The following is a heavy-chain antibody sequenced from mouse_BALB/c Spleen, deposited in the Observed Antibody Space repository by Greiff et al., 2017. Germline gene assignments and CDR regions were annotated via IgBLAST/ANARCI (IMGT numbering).Heavy chain of an antibody. CDR3: ARGLLRLRAMDY. J-gene: IGHJ4*01. CDR1: GFSLTSYG. CDR2: IWAGGST. Sequence: VQLKESGPGLVAPSQSLSITCTVSGFSLTSYGVHWVRQPPGKGLEWLGVIWAGGSTNYNSALMSRLSISKDNSKSQVFLKMNSLQTDDTAMYYCARGLLRLRAMDYWGQGTSVTVSS. V-gene: IGHV2-9*02. D-gene: IGHD1-2*01.